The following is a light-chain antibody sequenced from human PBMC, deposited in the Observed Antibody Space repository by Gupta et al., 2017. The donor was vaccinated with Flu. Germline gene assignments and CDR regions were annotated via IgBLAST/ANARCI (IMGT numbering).Light chain of an antibody. CDR1: SGHKTNI. Sequence: QPVLTQSSSASAFLGSSVRLTCTLRSGHKTNIIAWHQQQPGKAPRFLMKLESSGTYRRGSGVPDRFSGSSSGADRYLTISNLQSEDEADYYCETWGSATYVFGTGTKVTVL. V-gene: IGLV4-60*03. CDR3: ETWGSATYV. CDR2: LESSGTY. J-gene: IGLJ1*01.